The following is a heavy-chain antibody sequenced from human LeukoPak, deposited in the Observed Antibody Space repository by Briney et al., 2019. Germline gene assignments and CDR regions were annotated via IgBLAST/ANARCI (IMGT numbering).Heavy chain of an antibody. CDR3: VAGTTY. V-gene: IGHV3-7*05. J-gene: IGHJ4*02. D-gene: IGHD6-19*01. CDR1: GFTFSNFW. Sequence: GGSLRLSCAASGFTFSNFWMTWVRQAPGKGLEWVAIIKQDGSQKYNVDSVKGRFTISRDNARNLLYLQMNSLRAEDTAVYWAVAGTTYWGQGTLVTVSS. CDR2: IKQDGSQK.